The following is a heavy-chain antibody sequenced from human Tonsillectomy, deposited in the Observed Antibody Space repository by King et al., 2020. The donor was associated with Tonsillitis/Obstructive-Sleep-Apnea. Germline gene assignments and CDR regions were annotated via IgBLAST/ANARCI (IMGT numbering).Heavy chain of an antibody. J-gene: IGHJ6*02. Sequence: VQLVESGGGVVQPGRSLRLSCAASGFTFSSYGMHWVRQAPGKGLEWVAVIWYNGSNKYYADSVKGRFTISRDNSKNKLYLQMTSLRAEDTAVYYCAREPISQTGGDGMDVWGQGTTVTVSS. D-gene: IGHD2-8*02. V-gene: IGHV3-33*01. CDR3: AREPISQTGGDGMDV. CDR2: IWYNGSNK. CDR1: GFTFSSYG.